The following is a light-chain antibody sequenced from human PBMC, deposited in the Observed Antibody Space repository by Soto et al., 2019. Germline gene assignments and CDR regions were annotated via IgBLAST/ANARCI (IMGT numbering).Light chain of an antibody. CDR3: NSYTSSSTYV. Sequence: SVLTQPASVSGSPGQSITISCTGTSSDVGGFSYVSWYQQHPGKAPKLVIYDVTNRPSGVSYRFSGSKSGNTASLTISGLQAEDEADYYCNSYTSSSTYVFGTGTKVTVL. J-gene: IGLJ1*01. CDR2: DVT. V-gene: IGLV2-14*03. CDR1: SSDVGGFSY.